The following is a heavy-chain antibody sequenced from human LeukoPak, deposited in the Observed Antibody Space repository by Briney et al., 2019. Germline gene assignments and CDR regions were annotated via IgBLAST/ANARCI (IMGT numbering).Heavy chain of an antibody. Sequence: GGSLRLSCAASGFTFDDYGMSWVRQAPGKGLEWVSGINWNGGSTGYADSVKGRFTISRDNAKNSLYLQMNSLRAEDTALYHCARDSYDILTGYYPGTRDYYYYYYMDVWGKGTTVTVSS. CDR2: INWNGGST. J-gene: IGHJ6*03. CDR1: GFTFDDYG. D-gene: IGHD3-9*01. CDR3: ARDSYDILTGYYPGTRDYYYYYYMDV. V-gene: IGHV3-20*01.